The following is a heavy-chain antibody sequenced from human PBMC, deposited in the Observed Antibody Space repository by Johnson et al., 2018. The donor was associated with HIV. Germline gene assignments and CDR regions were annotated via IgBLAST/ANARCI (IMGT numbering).Heavy chain of an antibody. J-gene: IGHJ3*02. V-gene: IGHV3-23*04. Sequence: VQLVESGGDLVQPGGSLRLSCAASGFTFRNYALTWVRQAPGKGLDWVSSISGSGGSTHYADSVKGRFTISRDNSTSTLYLQMNSLRAEDTAIYYCAKAYNLVGVTGDGGFGIWGRGTMVTVSS. CDR1: GFTFRNYA. CDR2: ISGSGGST. D-gene: IGHD1-26*01. CDR3: AKAYNLVGVTGDGGFGI.